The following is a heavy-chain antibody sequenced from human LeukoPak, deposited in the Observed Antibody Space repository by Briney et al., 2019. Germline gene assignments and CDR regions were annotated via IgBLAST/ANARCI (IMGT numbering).Heavy chain of an antibody. CDR3: VRDTRYDMDV. V-gene: IGHV4-61*02. Sequence: PSETLSLTCSVSGDSISSGSYYWSWIRQPAGKGLEWIGRIYTSGSTTYNPSLKSRVTISVDTSTNQFSLKLHSVTAADTAVYYCVRDTRYDMDVWGKGTTVTVSS. J-gene: IGHJ6*03. CDR2: IYTSGST. CDR1: GDSISSGSYY.